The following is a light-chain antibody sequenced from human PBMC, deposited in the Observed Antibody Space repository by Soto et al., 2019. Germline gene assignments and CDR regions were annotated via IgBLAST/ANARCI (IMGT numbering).Light chain of an antibody. J-gene: IGKJ1*01. V-gene: IGKV3-15*01. Sequence: EIVMTQSPATLSVSPGERATLSCRASQSVSSNLVWYQQKPGQAPRLLIYGASTRATGIPARFSGSASGTEFTLTISSLQSEDFAVYYCQQYNNWAPTWTFGQGTKVEIK. CDR3: QQYNNWAPTWT. CDR2: GAS. CDR1: QSVSSN.